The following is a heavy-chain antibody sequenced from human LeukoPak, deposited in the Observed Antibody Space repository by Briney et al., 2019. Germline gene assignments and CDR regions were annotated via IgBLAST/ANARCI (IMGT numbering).Heavy chain of an antibody. Sequence: PSETLSLTCVVSGASISSGGYSWSWIRQPPGKGLEWIGCIYHSGGTRYNPSLKSRVTMSVDMSKNQISLNLNSVTAADTAVYYCARDIWGSSTWGPGTLVTVSS. J-gene: IGHJ5*02. CDR3: ARDIWGSST. CDR1: GASISSGGYS. V-gene: IGHV4-30-2*01. D-gene: IGHD3-16*01. CDR2: IYHSGGT.